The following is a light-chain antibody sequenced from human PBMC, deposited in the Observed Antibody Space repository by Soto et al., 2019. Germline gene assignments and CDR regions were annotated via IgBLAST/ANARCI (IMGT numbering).Light chain of an antibody. V-gene: IGKV1-6*01. J-gene: IGKJ4*02. CDR1: HGITSD. CDR2: AXS. CDR3: LQDSNNPLT. Sequence: ALRMNKSPCSMLASVGDRVTINXRVSHGITSDLCWYQQKPGXAPNXXXDAXSSLQSGGPSRLSGSGSGTDFTRTISSLQPEDFDNYYLLQDSNNPLTFGGGTMLDI.